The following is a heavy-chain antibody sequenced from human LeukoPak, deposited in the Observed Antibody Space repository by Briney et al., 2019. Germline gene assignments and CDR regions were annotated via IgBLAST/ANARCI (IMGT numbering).Heavy chain of an antibody. CDR3: TRGRVPNWFDP. CDR2: ISSSSSYI. V-gene: IGHV3-21*01. CDR1: GFTFSSSC. J-gene: IGHJ5*02. Sequence: GGSLRLSCAASGFTFSSSCMNWVHQAPGKGLEWVSSISSSSSYIYYADSVKGRFTISRDNAKNSLYLQMNSLRAEDTAVYYCTRGRVPNWFDPWGQGTLVTVSS.